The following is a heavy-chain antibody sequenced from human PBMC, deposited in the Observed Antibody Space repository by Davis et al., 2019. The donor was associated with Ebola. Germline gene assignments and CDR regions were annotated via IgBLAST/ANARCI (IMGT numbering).Heavy chain of an antibody. Sequence: MPSETLSLTCTVSGASISRTTNYYWGWIRQSPGKGLEWIGSIYNSGSTYYIPSLKSRVTISADTSKNQFSLKLSSVTATDTAVYYCVTHGDILVDLEPTSYYFENWGQGALVTVSS. V-gene: IGHV4-39*01. J-gene: IGHJ4*02. CDR2: IYNSGST. D-gene: IGHD2-15*01. CDR3: VTHGDILVDLEPTSYYFEN. CDR1: GASISRTTNYY.